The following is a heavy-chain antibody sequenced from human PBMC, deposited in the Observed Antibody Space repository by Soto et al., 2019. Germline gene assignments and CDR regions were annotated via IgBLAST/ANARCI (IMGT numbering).Heavy chain of an antibody. CDR3: ASSEDYSSSWYFDY. J-gene: IGHJ4*02. Sequence: QITLKESGPTLVKPTQTLTLTCSFSGFSLTTSGVGVGWIRQPPGKALEWLALIYWDDDKRYSPSLKSRLTINKDTSKNQVVLTMTHMDPVDTATYYCASSEDYSSSWYFDYWGQGTLVTVSS. D-gene: IGHD6-13*01. CDR1: GFSLTTSGVG. CDR2: IYWDDDK. V-gene: IGHV2-5*02.